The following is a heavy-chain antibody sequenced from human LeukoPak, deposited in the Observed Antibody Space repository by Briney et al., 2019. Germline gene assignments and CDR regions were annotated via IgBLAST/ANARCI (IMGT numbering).Heavy chain of an antibody. V-gene: IGHV3-74*01. D-gene: IGHD3-10*01. CDR3: ARAGLFGYMDV. Sequence: GGSLRLSCAASGFTFSSYWMHWVRQAPGKGLVWVSRINTDGSSTSYADSVKGRFTISRDNAKNTLYLQMNSLRAEDTAVYYCARAGLFGYMDVWGKGTTVTVSS. CDR2: INTDGSST. J-gene: IGHJ6*03. CDR1: GFTFSSYW.